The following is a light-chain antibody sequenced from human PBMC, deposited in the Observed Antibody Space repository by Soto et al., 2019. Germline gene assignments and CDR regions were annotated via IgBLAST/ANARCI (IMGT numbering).Light chain of an antibody. Sequence: EIVLQQSPGTLSLSPGERATLSCRASQSVRDNLAWYQQKAGKHPRLVMYGASTSVTDIPVRFSGSGSGTDFTFTSRSLEPEDFAVYFCQQYESLYAFGQGTKLEIK. CDR2: GAS. CDR3: QQYESLYA. J-gene: IGKJ2*01. CDR1: QSVRDN. V-gene: IGKV3-20*01.